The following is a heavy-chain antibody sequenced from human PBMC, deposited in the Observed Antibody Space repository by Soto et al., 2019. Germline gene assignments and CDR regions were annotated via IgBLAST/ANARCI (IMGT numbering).Heavy chain of an antibody. Sequence: GESLKINCKRTGYRFSSYWIGWVRHMPGKGLEWMVVIYPGDSDTRYSPSFQGQDTISANKSISTAYLQLSSLKATDTAMYYCDSLQPTLGYYYYCKDVWGQGTTVTVSS. J-gene: IGHJ6*02. CDR1: GYRFSSYW. CDR3: DSLQPTLGYYYYCKDV. V-gene: IGHV5-51*01. D-gene: IGHD6-13*01. CDR2: IYPGDSDT.